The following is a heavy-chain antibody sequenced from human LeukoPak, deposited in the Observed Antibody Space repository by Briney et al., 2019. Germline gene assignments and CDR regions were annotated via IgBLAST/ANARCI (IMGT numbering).Heavy chain of an antibody. V-gene: IGHV3-23*01. Sequence: GGSLRLSCAASGFTFSSYAMSWVRQAPGKGLEWVSAISGSGGSTYYADSVKGRFTISRDNAKNSLYLQMNSLRAEDTAVYYCARDGDVDSTTGAFDIWGQGTMVTVSS. D-gene: IGHD7-27*01. CDR2: ISGSGGST. CDR3: ARDGDVDSTTGAFDI. J-gene: IGHJ3*02. CDR1: GFTFSSYA.